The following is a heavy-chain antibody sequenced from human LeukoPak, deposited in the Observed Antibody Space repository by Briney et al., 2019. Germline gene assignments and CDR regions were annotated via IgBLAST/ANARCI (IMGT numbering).Heavy chain of an antibody. J-gene: IGHJ4*02. Sequence: SSETLSLTCTVSGASISDYYWRWLRQPPGKGLEWFGYIYYTGSTKYNPSLESRVTISIDTSKNHLYLELSSVTAADTAMYYCARHSRAYSSTSGTFEYWGQGTLVTVSS. CDR2: IYYTGST. D-gene: IGHD2-2*01. V-gene: IGHV4-59*08. CDR3: ARHSRAYSSTSGTFEY. CDR1: GASISDYY.